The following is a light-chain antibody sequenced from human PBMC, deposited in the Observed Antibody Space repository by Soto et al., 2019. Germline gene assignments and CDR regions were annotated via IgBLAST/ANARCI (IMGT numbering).Light chain of an antibody. Sequence: QSALTQPASVSGSPGQSITISCTGTGSNVGGYNFVSWFQHHPGKAPKLIIFDVSGRPSGVSDRLSGSKSGNTASLTISGLQTEDEADYFCSSYTTSSTYLFGVGTKLTVL. CDR1: GSNVGGYNF. CDR3: SSYTTSSTYL. J-gene: IGLJ2*01. CDR2: DVS. V-gene: IGLV2-14*03.